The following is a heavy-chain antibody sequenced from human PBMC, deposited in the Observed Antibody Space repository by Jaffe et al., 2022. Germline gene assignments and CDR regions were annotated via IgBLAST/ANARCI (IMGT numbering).Heavy chain of an antibody. J-gene: IGHJ3*02. V-gene: IGHV4-59*01. CDR1: GGSISSYY. CDR2: IYYSGST. CDR3: ARSSWYFAFDI. Sequence: QVQLQESGPGLVKPSETLSLTCTVSGGSISSYYWSWIRQPPGKGLEWIGYIYYSGSTNYNPSLKSRVTISVDTSKNQFSLKLSSVTAADTAVYYCARSSWYFAFDIWGQGTMVTVSS. D-gene: IGHD6-13*01.